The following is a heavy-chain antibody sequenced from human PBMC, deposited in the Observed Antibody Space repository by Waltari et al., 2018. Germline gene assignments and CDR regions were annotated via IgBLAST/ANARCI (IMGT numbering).Heavy chain of an antibody. Sequence: QVQLVQSGAEVKKPGSSVKVSCKASGGTFSSYAISWVRQAPGQGLEWMGGIIPIFGTANYAQKIQDRVTITADESTSTADMELSSLRSEDTAVYYCARTNQAATLDYWGQGTLVTVSS. D-gene: IGHD6-13*01. V-gene: IGHV1-69*01. CDR3: ARTNQAATLDY. CDR2: IIPIFGTA. CDR1: GGTFSSYA. J-gene: IGHJ4*02.